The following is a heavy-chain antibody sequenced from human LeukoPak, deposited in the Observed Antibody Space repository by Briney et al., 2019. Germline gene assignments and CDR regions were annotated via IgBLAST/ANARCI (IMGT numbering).Heavy chain of an antibody. J-gene: IGHJ4*02. Sequence: GGSLRLSCAASGFTFSSYAMSWVRQAPGKGLEWVSAIGGSGSRTYYADSVKGRFTISRDNSRNVLYLQMNSLRAEDTAVYYCARRGSYSIHDCWGQGTLVTVSS. D-gene: IGHD2-15*01. V-gene: IGHV3-23*01. CDR1: GFTFSSYA. CDR2: IGGSGSRT. CDR3: ARRGSYSIHDC.